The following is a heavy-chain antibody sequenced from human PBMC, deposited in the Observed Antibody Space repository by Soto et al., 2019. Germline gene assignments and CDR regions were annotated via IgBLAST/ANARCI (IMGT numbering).Heavy chain of an antibody. D-gene: IGHD3-3*01. V-gene: IGHV4-34*01. CDR2: INHSGST. CDR1: GGSFSGYY. J-gene: IGHJ4*02. Sequence: SETLSLTCAVYGGSFSGYYWSWIRQPPGKGLEWIGEINHSGSTNYNPSLKSRVTISVDTSKNQFSLKLSSVTAADTAVYYCARASHFWSGYRFDDWGQGTLVNVAS. CDR3: ARASHFWSGYRFDD.